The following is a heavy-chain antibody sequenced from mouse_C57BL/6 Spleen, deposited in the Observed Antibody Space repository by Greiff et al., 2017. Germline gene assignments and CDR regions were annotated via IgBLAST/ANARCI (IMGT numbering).Heavy chain of an antibody. CDR1: GFTFSDYG. CDR2: ISSGSSTI. V-gene: IGHV5-17*01. J-gene: IGHJ4*01. Sequence: EVKLMESGGGLVKPGGSLKLSCAASGFTFSDYGMHWVRQAPEKGLEWVAYISSGSSTIYYADTVKGRFTISRDNAKNTLFLQMTSLRSEDTAMYYCARHGNYVYAMDYWGQGTSVTVSS. D-gene: IGHD2-1*01. CDR3: ARHGNYVYAMDY.